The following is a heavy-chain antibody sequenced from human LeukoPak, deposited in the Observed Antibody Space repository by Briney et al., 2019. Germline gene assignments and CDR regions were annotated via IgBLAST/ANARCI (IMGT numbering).Heavy chain of an antibody. V-gene: IGHV1-2*02. Sequence: ASVKLSCKASGYTFTGYYMHWVRQAPGQGLEWMGWINPNSGGTNYAQKFQGRVTMTRDTSISTAYMELSRLRSDATAVYYCAREGDYDSSGYYYADAFDIWGQGTMVTVSS. D-gene: IGHD3-22*01. J-gene: IGHJ3*02. CDR2: INPNSGGT. CDR3: AREGDYDSSGYYYADAFDI. CDR1: GYTFTGYY.